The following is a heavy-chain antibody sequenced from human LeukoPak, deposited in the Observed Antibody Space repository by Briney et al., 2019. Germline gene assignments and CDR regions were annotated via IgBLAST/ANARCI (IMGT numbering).Heavy chain of an antibody. D-gene: IGHD3-22*01. CDR3: TTTYHYDSSGYSLYY. CDR1: GFTFSDYY. Sequence: PGGSLRLSCAASGFTFSDYYMTWVRQAPGKGLEWVGRMKSKPAGGTLDYAAPVKGRFTISRDDSKNTLYLQMNSLKTEDTAVYYCTTTYHYDSSGYSLYYWGQGTLVTVSS. J-gene: IGHJ4*02. CDR2: MKSKPAGGTL. V-gene: IGHV3-15*01.